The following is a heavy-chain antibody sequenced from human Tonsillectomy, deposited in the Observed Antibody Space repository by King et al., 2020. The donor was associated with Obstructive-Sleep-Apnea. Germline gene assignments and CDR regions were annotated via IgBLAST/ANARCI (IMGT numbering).Heavy chain of an antibody. CDR3: STAIPVAGSYYYYYGMDV. D-gene: IGHD6-19*01. Sequence: VQLVESGGGLVKPGGSLGLSCAASGFTFSNAWMSWVRQAPGKGLEWVGRIKSKTDGGTTDFAAPVKGRFTISRDDSKNTLYLQMNSLKTEDTAVYCCSTAIPVAGSYYYYYGMDVWGQGTTVTVSS. J-gene: IGHJ6*02. CDR2: IKSKTDGGTT. V-gene: IGHV3-15*01. CDR1: GFTFSNAW.